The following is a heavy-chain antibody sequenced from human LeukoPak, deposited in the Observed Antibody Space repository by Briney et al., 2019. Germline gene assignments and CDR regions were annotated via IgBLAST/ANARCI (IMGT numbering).Heavy chain of an antibody. D-gene: IGHD2-15*01. CDR1: GFTFSSYW. V-gene: IGHV3-74*01. CDR2: INPDGLST. J-gene: IGHJ3*02. CDR3: ARARPDCSGGSCYFFDI. Sequence: GGSLRLSCAASGFTFSSYWIHWVRQAPGKGLLWVSRINPDGLSTSHADPVKGRFTISRDNAKNSLYLQMNSLRAEDTAVYYCARARPDCSGGSCYFFDIWGQGTMVTVSS.